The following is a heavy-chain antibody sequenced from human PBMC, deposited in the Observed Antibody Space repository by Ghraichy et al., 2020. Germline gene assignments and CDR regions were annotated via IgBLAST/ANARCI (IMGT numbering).Heavy chain of an antibody. CDR1: GFTVSSNY. J-gene: IGHJ6*03. V-gene: IGHV3-53*01. CDR3: ARDIVVVPAPNYYMDV. Sequence: GESLNISCAASGFTVSSNYMSWVRQAPGKGLEWVSVIYSGGSTYYADSVKGRFTISRDNSKNTLYLQMNSLRAEDTAVYYCARDIVVVPAPNYYMDVWGKGTTVTVSS. CDR2: IYSGGST. D-gene: IGHD2-2*01.